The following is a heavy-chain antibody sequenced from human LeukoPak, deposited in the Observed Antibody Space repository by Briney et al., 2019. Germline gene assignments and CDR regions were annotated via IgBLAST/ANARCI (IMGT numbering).Heavy chain of an antibody. D-gene: IGHD2-21*01. CDR3: ARETLNCFDP. CDR1: GGSISSSSYF. Sequence: PSGTLSLTCTVSGGSISSSSYFWGWIRQPPGKGLEWIGNIYYSGSTYYNPSLKSRVTISVDTSKNQFSLKLSSVTAADTAVYYCARETLNCFDPWGQGTLVTVSS. J-gene: IGHJ5*02. CDR2: IYYSGST. V-gene: IGHV4-39*07.